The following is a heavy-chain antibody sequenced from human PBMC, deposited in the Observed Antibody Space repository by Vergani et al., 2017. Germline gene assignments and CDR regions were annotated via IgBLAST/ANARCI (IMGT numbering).Heavy chain of an antibody. CDR2: VDPEDGET. CDR3: ARRGDYYDSSGYPGGDAFDI. Sequence: EVQLVQSGAEVKKPGATMKISCKVSGYTFTDHYMHWVKQAPGKGLEWMGLVDPEDGETIYAEKFKGRVTIAADTSTDTAHLELSSLRSEDTAVYYCARRGDYYDSSGYPGGDAFDIWGQGTMVTVSS. CDR1: GYTFTDHY. V-gene: IGHV1-69-2*01. D-gene: IGHD3-22*01. J-gene: IGHJ3*02.